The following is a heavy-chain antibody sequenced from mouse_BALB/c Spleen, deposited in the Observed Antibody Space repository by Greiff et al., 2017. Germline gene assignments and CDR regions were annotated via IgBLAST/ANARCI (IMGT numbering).Heavy chain of an antibody. CDR2: INPSNGGT. D-gene: IGHD2-3*01. J-gene: IGHJ3*01. V-gene: IGHV1S81*02. CDR1: GYTFTSYY. CDR3: TGGETLLLGFAY. Sequence: QVQLQQSGAELVKPGASVKLSCKASGYTFTSYYMYWVKQRPGQGLEWIGEINPSNGGTNFNEKFTSKATLTVDKSSSTAYMLLSSLTSEYSAVYYCTGGETLLLGFAYWGQGTLVTVSA.